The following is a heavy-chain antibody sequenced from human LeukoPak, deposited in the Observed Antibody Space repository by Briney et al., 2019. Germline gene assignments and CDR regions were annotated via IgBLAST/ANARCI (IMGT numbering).Heavy chain of an antibody. CDR3: ASEDSGSFDY. D-gene: IGHD5-12*01. Sequence: GGSPRLSCAASGFTFSSYSMNWVRQAPGKGLEWVSSISSSSSCIYYADSVKGRFTISRDNAKNSLYLQMNSLRAEDTAVYYCASEDSGSFDYWGQGTLVTVSS. J-gene: IGHJ4*02. CDR1: GFTFSSYS. V-gene: IGHV3-21*01. CDR2: ISSSSSCI.